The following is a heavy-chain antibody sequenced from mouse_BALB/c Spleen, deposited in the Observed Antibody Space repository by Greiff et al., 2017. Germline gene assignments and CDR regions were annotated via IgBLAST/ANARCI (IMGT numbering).Heavy chain of an antibody. CDR1: GYTFTSYV. CDR2: INPYNDGT. V-gene: IGHV1-14*01. CDR3: ARGGLYYDYEGYAMDY. D-gene: IGHD2-4*01. Sequence: VQLKQSGPELVKPGASVKMSCKASGYTFTSYVMHWVKQKPGQGLEWIGYINPYNDGTKYNEKFKGKATLTSDKSSSTAYMELSSLTSEDSAVYYCARGGLYYDYEGYAMDYWGQGTSVTVSS. J-gene: IGHJ4*01.